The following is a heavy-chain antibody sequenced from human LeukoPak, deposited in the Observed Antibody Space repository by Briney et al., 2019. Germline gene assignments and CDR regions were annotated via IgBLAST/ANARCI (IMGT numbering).Heavy chain of an antibody. CDR2: IHSVSET. CDR3: AKSRAAAGTWYYYYMDV. Sequence: GGSLRLSCAASGFTFSNYPMTWVHQAPGKGLEWVSTIHSVSETYYVDSVKGRFTISRDDSENTVYLQMNSLRAEDTAVYYCAKSRAAAGTWYYYYMDVWGKGTTVTVSS. J-gene: IGHJ6*03. V-gene: IGHV3-23*05. D-gene: IGHD6-13*01. CDR1: GFTFSNYP.